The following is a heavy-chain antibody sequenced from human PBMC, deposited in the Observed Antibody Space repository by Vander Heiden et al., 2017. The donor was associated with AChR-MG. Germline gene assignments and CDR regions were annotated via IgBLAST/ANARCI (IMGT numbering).Heavy chain of an antibody. CDR2: INPNSGGT. V-gene: IGHV1-2*02. CDR1: GYSFTGSY. D-gene: IGHD5-12*01. CDR3: ARTGGGSGYEAVPDY. J-gene: IGHJ4*02. Sequence: QVQLVQSGAEVKKPGASVKVSCQASGYSFTGSYMHWVRQAPGQGLEWMGWINPNSGGTNYAQKFQGRVTMTRDTSISTAYMELSRLRSDDTAVYYCARTGGGSGYEAVPDYWGQGTLVTVSS.